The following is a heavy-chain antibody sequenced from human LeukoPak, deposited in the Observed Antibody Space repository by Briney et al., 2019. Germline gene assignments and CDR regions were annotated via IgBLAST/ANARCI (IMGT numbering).Heavy chain of an antibody. V-gene: IGHV1-69*04. Sequence: GASVKVSCKASGGTFSSYAISWVRQAPGQGLEWMGRIIPILGIANYAQKFQGRVTITADKSTSTAYMELSSLRSEDTAMYYCAREAGTTDFDYWGQGTLVTVSS. D-gene: IGHD6-19*01. CDR2: IIPILGIA. CDR1: GGTFSSYA. J-gene: IGHJ4*02. CDR3: AREAGTTDFDY.